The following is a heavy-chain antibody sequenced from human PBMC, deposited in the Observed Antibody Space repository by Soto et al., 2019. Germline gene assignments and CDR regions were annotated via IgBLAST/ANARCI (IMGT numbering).Heavy chain of an antibody. CDR3: IQSRCGGDCLQSYASYYYYGMDV. Sequence: TLSLTCTVSGGSISSSSYYWGWIRQPPGKALEWLALIYWDDDKRYSPSLRSRLTITKDTSKNQVVLTMTNMDPVDTATYYCIQSRCGGDCLQSYASYYYYGMDVWGQGTTVTVSS. J-gene: IGHJ6*02. CDR1: GGSISSSSYY. V-gene: IGHV2-5*02. CDR2: IYWDDDK. D-gene: IGHD2-21*02.